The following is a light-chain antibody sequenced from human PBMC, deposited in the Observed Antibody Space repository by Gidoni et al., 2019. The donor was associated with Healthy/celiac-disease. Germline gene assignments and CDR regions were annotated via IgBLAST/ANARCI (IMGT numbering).Light chain of an antibody. CDR1: QSVSSSY. CDR2: GAA. J-gene: IGKJ5*01. CDR3: QQYGSSPIT. Sequence: EIVLTQSPGTPSLPPVERATLSCRASQSVSSSYLAWYQQRPGQAPSLLIYGAASRATGIPDRFSGSGYETDFTLTISRLEPEDFAVYYCQQYGSSPITFXQXTRLEIK. V-gene: IGKV3-20*01.